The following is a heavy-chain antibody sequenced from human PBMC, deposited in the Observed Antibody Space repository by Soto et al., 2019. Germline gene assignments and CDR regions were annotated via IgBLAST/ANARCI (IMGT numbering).Heavy chain of an antibody. J-gene: IGHJ4*02. CDR1: GFTFSNYA. D-gene: IGHD3-22*01. CDR3: AKDGANYYDSSGYYYFDY. CDR2: ISGSGGST. Sequence: EVQLLESGGGLVQPGGSLRLSCAASGFTFSNYAMSWVRQAPGKGLEWVSAISGSGGSTYYADSVKGRFTISRDNSKNTLYLQMNSLRAEDTAVYYCAKDGANYYDSSGYYYFDYWGQGTLVTVSS. V-gene: IGHV3-23*01.